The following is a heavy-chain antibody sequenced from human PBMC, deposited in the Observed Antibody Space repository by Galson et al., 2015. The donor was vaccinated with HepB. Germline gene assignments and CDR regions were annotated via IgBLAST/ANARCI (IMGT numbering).Heavy chain of an antibody. Sequence: LSLTCTVSGGSISSYYWSWIRQPPGKGLEWIGYIYYSGSTNYNPSLKSRVTISVDTSKNQFSLKLSSVTAADTAVYYCATLPITMVRGVMGTDYWGQGTLVTVSS. CDR2: IYYSGST. CDR3: ATLPITMVRGVMGTDY. J-gene: IGHJ4*02. CDR1: GGSISSYY. D-gene: IGHD3-10*01. V-gene: IGHV4-59*01.